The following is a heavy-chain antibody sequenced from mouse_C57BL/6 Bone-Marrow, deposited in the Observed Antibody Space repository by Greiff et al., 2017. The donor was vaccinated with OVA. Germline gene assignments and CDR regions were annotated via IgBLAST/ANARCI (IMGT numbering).Heavy chain of an antibody. CDR2: IDPETGGT. CDR3: TRAGLRPYIDY. Sequence: VQLQQSGAELVRPGASVTLSCKASGYTFTDYEMHWVKQTPVHGLEWIGAIDPETGGTAYNQKFKGKAILTADKSYSTAYMELRSLTSEDSAVNYCTRAGLRPYIDYWGQGTTLTVSS. V-gene: IGHV1-15*01. D-gene: IGHD2-4*01. J-gene: IGHJ2*01. CDR1: GYTFTDYE.